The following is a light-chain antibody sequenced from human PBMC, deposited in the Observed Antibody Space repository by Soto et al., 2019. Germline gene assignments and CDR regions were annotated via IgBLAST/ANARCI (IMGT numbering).Light chain of an antibody. CDR3: QQSNSLPRT. CDR1: QGISKW. V-gene: IGKV1-12*01. J-gene: IGKJ2*01. CDR2: VAS. Sequence: DIQMTQSPSSVSASVGDRVTMTCRASQGISKWLAWYQQKPGKAPKLLIYVASSLQSGVPSRFSGSGSGTDFTLTISSLQPEDSATDYCQQSNSLPRTFGQGTKLEIK.